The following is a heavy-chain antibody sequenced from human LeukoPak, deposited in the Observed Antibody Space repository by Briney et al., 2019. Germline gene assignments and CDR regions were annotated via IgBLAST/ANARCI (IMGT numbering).Heavy chain of an antibody. CDR1: GYTFSDFG. V-gene: IGHV1-18*01. CDR3: SRLFYSTSWYYFDL. D-gene: IGHD2-2*01. CDR2: IKIGEGTT. J-gene: IGHJ4*02. Sequence: ASVKVSCKASGYTFSDFGITWVRQAPGQGPEWMGWIKIGEGTTHSAQKFQDRVSMTRDRSSNTAFLELRSLRSDDTAVYFCSRLFYSTSWYYFDLWGQGALVTVSS.